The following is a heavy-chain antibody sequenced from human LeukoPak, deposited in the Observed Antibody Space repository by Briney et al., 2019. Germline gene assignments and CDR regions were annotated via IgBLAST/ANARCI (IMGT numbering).Heavy chain of an antibody. CDR1: GFTFSSYG. D-gene: IGHD6-13*01. Sequence: GGSLRLSCAASGFTFSSYGMHWVRQAPGEGLEWVAVISYDGSNKYYADSVKGRFTISRDNSKNTLYLQMNSLRAEDTAAYYCAKGAYSSSWLSDYWGQGTLVTVSS. J-gene: IGHJ4*02. V-gene: IGHV3-30*18. CDR2: ISYDGSNK. CDR3: AKGAYSSSWLSDY.